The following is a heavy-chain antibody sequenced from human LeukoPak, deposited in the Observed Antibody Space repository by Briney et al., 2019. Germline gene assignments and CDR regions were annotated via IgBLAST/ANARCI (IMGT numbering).Heavy chain of an antibody. Sequence: SSETLSLTCTVSGGSISSGGYYWSWIRQHPGKGLEWIGYIYYSGSTYYNPSLKSRVTISVDTSKNQFSLKLSSVTAADTAVYYCAGSGYQTYGMDVWGQGTTVTVSS. CDR1: GGSISSGGYY. D-gene: IGHD3-16*02. J-gene: IGHJ6*02. CDR2: IYYSGST. CDR3: AGSGYQTYGMDV. V-gene: IGHV4-31*03.